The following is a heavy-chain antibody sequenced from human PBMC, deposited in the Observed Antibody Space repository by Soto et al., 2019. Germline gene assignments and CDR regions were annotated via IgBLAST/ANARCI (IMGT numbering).Heavy chain of an antibody. CDR3: AKSLRDVWGSYRYLYGMNV. J-gene: IGHJ6*02. CDR1: GFTFSSYA. Sequence: PGGSLRLSCAASGFTFSSYAMSWVRQAPGKGLEWVSAISGSGGSTYYADSVKGRFTISRDNSKNTLYLQMNSLRAEDTAVYYCAKSLRDVWGSYRYLYGMNVWGQGTTVTVSS. CDR2: ISGSGGST. D-gene: IGHD3-16*02. V-gene: IGHV3-23*01.